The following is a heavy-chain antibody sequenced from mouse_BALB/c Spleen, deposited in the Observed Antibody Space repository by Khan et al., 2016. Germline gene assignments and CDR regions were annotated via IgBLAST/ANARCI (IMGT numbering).Heavy chain of an antibody. D-gene: IGHD1-2*01. CDR1: GYSITSGYG. CDR3: ARAARIKC. CDR2: ISYSGSS. V-gene: IGHV3-2*02. Sequence: EVQLQESGPGLVKPSQSLSLTCTVSGYSITSGYGWNWVRQFPGNKLEWMGYISYSGSSNYNPSLKSPIYIPRDTSKNQFFLLLNSATTEDTATYCCARAARIKCWGQGNPPAVSS. J-gene: IGHJ2*01.